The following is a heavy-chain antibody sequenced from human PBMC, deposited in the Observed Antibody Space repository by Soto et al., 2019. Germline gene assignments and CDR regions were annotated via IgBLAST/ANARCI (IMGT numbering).Heavy chain of an antibody. Sequence: GGSLRLSCAASGVTFISYTMNWVRQATGKGLEWVSSISSSSSYIYYADSMKGRFTISRDNSKNTMYLQMNSLRAEDTAVYYCARALREYYDSSGYLDYWGQGTLVTVSS. J-gene: IGHJ4*02. CDR2: ISSSSSYI. CDR3: ARALREYYDSSGYLDY. D-gene: IGHD3-22*01. V-gene: IGHV3-21*01. CDR1: GVTFISYT.